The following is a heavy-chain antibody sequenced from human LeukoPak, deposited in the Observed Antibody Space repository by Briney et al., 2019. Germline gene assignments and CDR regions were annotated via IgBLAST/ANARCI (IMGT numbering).Heavy chain of an antibody. Sequence: PSETLSLTCAVYGGSFSGYYWSWIRQPPGKGLEWIGEINHSGSTNYNPSLKSRVTISVDTSKNQFSLKLSSVTAADTAVYYCARVSLTGTMQGIDYLGQGTLVTVSS. CDR3: ARVSLTGTMQGIDY. CDR1: GGSFSGYY. V-gene: IGHV4-34*01. CDR2: INHSGST. D-gene: IGHD1-14*01. J-gene: IGHJ4*02.